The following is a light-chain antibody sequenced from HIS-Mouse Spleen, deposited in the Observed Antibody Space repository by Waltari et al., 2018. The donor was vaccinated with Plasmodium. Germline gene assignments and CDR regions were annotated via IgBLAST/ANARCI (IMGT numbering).Light chain of an antibody. V-gene: IGKV3-20*01. Sequence: EIVLTPSPGTLSLSPGERATLSCRASQSVSRSYLAWYQQKPGQAPRLLIDGASSRATGIPDRLSGSGSGTDFTLTISRLEPEDFAVYYCQQYGSSPWTFGQGTKVEIK. CDR1: QSVSRSY. CDR2: GAS. J-gene: IGKJ1*01. CDR3: QQYGSSPWT.